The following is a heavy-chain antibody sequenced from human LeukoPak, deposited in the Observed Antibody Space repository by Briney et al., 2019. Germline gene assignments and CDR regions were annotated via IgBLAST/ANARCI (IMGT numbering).Heavy chain of an antibody. CDR3: AGMRTADWYFDL. D-gene: IGHD1-1*01. V-gene: IGHV6-1*01. J-gene: IGHJ2*01. Sequence: SQTLSLTCAISGDSVSSNSAAWNWIRQPPSRGLEWLGKTYYRSRWYSDYAGSVKSRIIINPDTSKNQFSLQLNSVTPEDTAVYYCAGMRTADWYFDLWGRGTLVTVSS. CDR2: TYYRSRWYS. CDR1: GDSVSSNSAA.